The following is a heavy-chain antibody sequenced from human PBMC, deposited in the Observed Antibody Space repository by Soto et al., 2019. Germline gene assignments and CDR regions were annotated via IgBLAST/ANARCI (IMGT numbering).Heavy chain of an antibody. CDR2: INSDGSST. J-gene: IGHJ6*02. Sequence: PGGSLRLSCAASGFTFSTYWMHWVRQAPGKGLVWVSLINSDGSSTKDADSVKGRFTISRDNAKNTLYLQMNSLRAEDTAVYYCAREEHSYHYGVDVWGQGTTVTVSS. CDR3: AREEHSYHYGVDV. CDR1: GFTFSTYW. V-gene: IGHV3-74*03.